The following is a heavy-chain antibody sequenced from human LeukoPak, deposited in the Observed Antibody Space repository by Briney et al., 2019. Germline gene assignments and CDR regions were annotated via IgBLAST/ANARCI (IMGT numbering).Heavy chain of an antibody. Sequence: SQTLSLIHTVSSGSISSYYWSWIRQPPGKGREGIGDIYYSGSPNYNPSLKSRVTISVDTSKNQFSLKLSSVTAADTAVYYCARVGPCSGGSCYPYYYYYMDVWGKGTTVTVSS. CDR2: IYYSGSP. CDR1: SGSISSYY. J-gene: IGHJ6*03. D-gene: IGHD2-15*01. V-gene: IGHV4-59*13. CDR3: ARVGPCSGGSCYPYYYYYMDV.